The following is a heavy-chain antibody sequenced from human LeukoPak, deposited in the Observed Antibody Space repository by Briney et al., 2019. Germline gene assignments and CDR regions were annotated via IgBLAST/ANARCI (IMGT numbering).Heavy chain of an antibody. CDR3: ATLYGGQRADGY. D-gene: IGHD4-23*01. V-gene: IGHV3-53*01. CDR2: IYSGDNT. CDR1: GFLVTNNY. J-gene: IGHJ4*02. Sequence: GGSLRLSCAASGFLVTNNYMSWVRQAPGKGLEWVSAIYSGDNTEYADSVKGRSTISRDRSKNTLYLQMNRLTTEDTAVYYCATLYGGQRADGYWGQGTLVTVSS.